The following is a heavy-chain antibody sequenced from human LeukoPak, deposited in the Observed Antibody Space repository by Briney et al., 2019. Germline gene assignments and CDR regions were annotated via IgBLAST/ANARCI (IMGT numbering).Heavy chain of an antibody. J-gene: IGHJ4*02. Sequence: PGGSLRLSCAASGFTFSSYSMNWVRQAPGKGLEWVSSISSSSSYIYYADSVKGRFTISRDNAKNSLYQQMNSLRAEDTAVYYCARVSDGAFDYWGQGTLVTVSS. V-gene: IGHV3-21*01. CDR3: ARVSDGAFDY. D-gene: IGHD1-26*01. CDR1: GFTFSSYS. CDR2: ISSSSSYI.